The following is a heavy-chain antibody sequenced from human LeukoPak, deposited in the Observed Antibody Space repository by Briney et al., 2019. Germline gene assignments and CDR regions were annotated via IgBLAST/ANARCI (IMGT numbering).Heavy chain of an antibody. CDR2: INHSGST. V-gene: IGHV4-34*01. CDR1: GGSISSYY. CDR3: ARGPYYYDSSGYYSPFGY. J-gene: IGHJ4*02. Sequence: SETLSLTCTVSGGSISSYYWSWIRQPPGKGLEWIGEINHSGSTNYNPSLKSRVTISVDTSKNQFSLKLSSVTAADTAVYYCARGPYYYDSSGYYSPFGYWGQGTLVTVSS. D-gene: IGHD3-22*01.